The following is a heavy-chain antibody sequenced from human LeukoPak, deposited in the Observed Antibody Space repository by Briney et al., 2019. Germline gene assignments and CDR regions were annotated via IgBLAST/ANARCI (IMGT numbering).Heavy chain of an antibody. D-gene: IGHD1-14*01. J-gene: IGHJ4*02. CDR3: ARGIRGRPTKYFDY. V-gene: IGHV4-34*01. CDR2: INHSGST. CDR1: GGSFSGYY. Sequence: SETLSLTCAVYGGSFSGYYWSWIRQPPGKGLEWIGEINHSGSTNYNPSLKSRVTISVDTSKNQFSLKLSSVTAADTAVYYCARGIRGRPTKYFDYWGQGTLVTVSS.